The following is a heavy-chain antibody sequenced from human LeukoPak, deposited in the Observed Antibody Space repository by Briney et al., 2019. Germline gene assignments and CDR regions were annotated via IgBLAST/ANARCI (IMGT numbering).Heavy chain of an antibody. CDR3: ARLLIGGAYHFDY. J-gene: IGHJ4*02. D-gene: IGHD3-16*01. V-gene: IGHV4-4*09. CDR1: GDSISSYY. Sequence: SETLSLTCTISGDSISSYYWSWIRQPPGRGLEWIGYIYASGSTNFNPSLKSRATISIDTSKDQFSLKLSSVTAADTAVFFCARLLIGGAYHFDYWGQGTLVTVSS. CDR2: IYASGST.